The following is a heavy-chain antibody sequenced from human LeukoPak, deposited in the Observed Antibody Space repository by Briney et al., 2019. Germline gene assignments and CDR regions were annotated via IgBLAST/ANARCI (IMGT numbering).Heavy chain of an antibody. CDR1: GFTFSGYA. D-gene: IGHD2-15*01. V-gene: IGHV3-30-3*02. Sequence: PGRSLRLSCAASGFTFSGYAMHWVRQAPGKGLEWVAVISYDGSNKYYADSVKGRFTISRDNSKNTLYLQMNSLRAEDTAVYYCAKSALSSLLRGYFDYWGQGTLVTVSS. J-gene: IGHJ4*02. CDR2: ISYDGSNK. CDR3: AKSALSSLLRGYFDY.